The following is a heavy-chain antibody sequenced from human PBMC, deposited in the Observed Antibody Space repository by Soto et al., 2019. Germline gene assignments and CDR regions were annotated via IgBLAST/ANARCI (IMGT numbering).Heavy chain of an antibody. Sequence: QVQLVQSGAEVKKPGASVKVSCKASGYTFTSYGISWVRQAPGQGLEWMGWISADNGNTNYAQKLQGRVTMTTDTTPSTADMERRSLRSDDTAVYYCARDRSRGLRGTGAGYWGQGTLVTVSS. V-gene: IGHV1-18*01. J-gene: IGHJ4*02. CDR3: ARDRSRGLRGTGAGY. CDR1: GYTFTSYG. CDR2: ISADNGNT. D-gene: IGHD2-2*03.